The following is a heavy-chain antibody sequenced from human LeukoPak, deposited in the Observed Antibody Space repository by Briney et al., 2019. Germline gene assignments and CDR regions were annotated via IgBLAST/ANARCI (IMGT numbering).Heavy chain of an antibody. D-gene: IGHD2-21*01. V-gene: IGHV3-48*02. CDR2: IGTRGTTM. CDR3: ARGRGSS. CDR1: GFTFTSYV. Sequence: PGGSLRLSCAASGFTFTSYVMNWVRQPPGKGLEWISYIGTRGTTMYYADSVKGRFTISGDNAKNSLYLQMNSLRDEDTAIYYCARGRGSSWGQGTLVTVSS. J-gene: IGHJ5*02.